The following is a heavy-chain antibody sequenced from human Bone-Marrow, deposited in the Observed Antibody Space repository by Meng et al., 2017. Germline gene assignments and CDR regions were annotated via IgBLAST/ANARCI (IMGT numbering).Heavy chain of an antibody. V-gene: IGHV3-23*01. J-gene: IGHJ4*02. D-gene: IGHD3-10*01. CDR3: AKEEVPNDY. Sequence: GGSLRLSCAVSGFTFRRSPMTWVRQSPGKGREWVSGISISGDKTYYADSVTGRFTISRDNSKNTGYLHMDVLRVEDTALYYCAKEEVPNDYWGRGTLVTVSS. CDR1: GFTFRRSP. CDR2: ISISGDKT.